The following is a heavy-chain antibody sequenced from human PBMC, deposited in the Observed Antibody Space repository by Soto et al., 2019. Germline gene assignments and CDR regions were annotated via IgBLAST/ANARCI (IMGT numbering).Heavy chain of an antibody. D-gene: IGHD3-9*01. CDR1: GFTFSSYA. V-gene: IGHV3-23*01. CDR2: ISGSGGST. CDR3: AKPRAPYYDILTGPYDY. J-gene: IGHJ4*02. Sequence: GGSLRLSCAASGFTFSSYAMSWVRQAPGKGLEWVSAISGSGGSTHYADSVKGRFTISRDNSKNTLYLQMNSLRAEDTAVYYCAKPRAPYYDILTGPYDYWGQGTLVTVSS.